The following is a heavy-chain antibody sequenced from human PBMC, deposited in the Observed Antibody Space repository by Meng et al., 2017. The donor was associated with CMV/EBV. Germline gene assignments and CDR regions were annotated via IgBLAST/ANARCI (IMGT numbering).Heavy chain of an antibody. Sequence: ASVKVSCKASGYIFTSYGISWVRQAPGQGLEWMGWISAYNGNTNYAQKLQGRVTMTTDTSTSTAYMELRSLRSDDTAVYYCARDGVGYYDFWSGYPLGGYYYGMDVWGQGTTVTVSS. CDR2: ISAYNGNT. CDR3: ARDGVGYYDFWSGYPLGGYYYGMDV. J-gene: IGHJ6*02. V-gene: IGHV1-18*01. D-gene: IGHD3-3*01. CDR1: GYIFTSYG.